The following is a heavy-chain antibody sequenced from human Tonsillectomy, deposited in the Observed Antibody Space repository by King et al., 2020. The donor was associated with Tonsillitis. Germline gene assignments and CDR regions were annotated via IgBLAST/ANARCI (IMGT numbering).Heavy chain of an antibody. CDR3: ARESYGDYGIGLGGPDY. CDR2: INTDGSST. Sequence: VQLVESGGGLVQPGGSLRLSCAASGFTFSSYWMNWVRQVPGKGLVWVSRINTDGSSTSYADSVKGRLTISRDNAKNTLYLQMNSLRAEETAVYYCARESYGDYGIGLGGPDYWGQGTLVTVSS. J-gene: IGHJ4*02. D-gene: IGHD4-17*01. CDR1: GFTFSSYW. V-gene: IGHV3-74*01.